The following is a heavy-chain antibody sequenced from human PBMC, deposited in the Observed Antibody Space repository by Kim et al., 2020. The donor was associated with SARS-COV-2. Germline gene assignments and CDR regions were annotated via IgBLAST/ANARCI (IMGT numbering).Heavy chain of an antibody. CDR3: ARGVYSGYDWVGYYFDY. Sequence: GGSLRLSCAASGFTVSSNYMSWVRQAPGKGLEWVSVIYSGGSTYYADSVKGRFTISRDNSKNTLYLQMNSLRAEDTAVYYCARGVYSGYDWVGYYFDYWGQGTLVTVSS. CDR1: GFTVSSNY. V-gene: IGHV3-66*02. D-gene: IGHD5-12*01. CDR2: IYSGGST. J-gene: IGHJ4*02.